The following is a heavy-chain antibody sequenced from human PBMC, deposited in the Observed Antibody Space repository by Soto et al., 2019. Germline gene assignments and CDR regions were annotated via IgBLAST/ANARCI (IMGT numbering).Heavy chain of an antibody. J-gene: IGHJ4*02. CDR2: IKQDGGEK. CDR3: ARWETSDWYLGI. V-gene: IGHV3-7*03. Sequence: EVQLVESGGGLVQPGGSLRLPCAASGFTFSGHWMAWVRQAPGKGLEWVASIKQDGGEKYYVDSVKGRFTISRDNAKNSLYLEMISLRADDTALYYCARWETSDWYLGIWGQGTLVTVSS. CDR1: GFTFSGHW. D-gene: IGHD6-19*01.